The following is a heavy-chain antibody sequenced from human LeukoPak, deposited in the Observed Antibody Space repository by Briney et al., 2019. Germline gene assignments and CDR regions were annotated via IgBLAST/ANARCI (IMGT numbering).Heavy chain of an antibody. CDR2: ISISGSKT. CDR1: GFTFSSYW. CDR3: ANEIRPNDY. J-gene: IGHJ4*02. D-gene: IGHD4-17*01. Sequence: GGSLRLSCAASGFTFSSYWMSWVRQAPGKGLEWVSAISISGSKTYYADSVKGRFTISRDNSKNTLYLQMNSLRAEDTAVYYCANEIRPNDYWGQGTQVTVSS. V-gene: IGHV3-23*01.